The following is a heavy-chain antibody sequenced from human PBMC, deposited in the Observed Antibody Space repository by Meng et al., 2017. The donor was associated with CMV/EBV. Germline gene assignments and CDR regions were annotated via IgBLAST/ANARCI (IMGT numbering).Heavy chain of an antibody. CDR1: ESTVSTNS. Sequence: VRWVCSGCVLLRPGGSLVFSCAASESTVSTNSMGWVRQDTGKGLEWVSVIYSGGSTYYADSVKGRFTISRDNSKNTLYLQMNSLRAEDTAVYYCLLVFGRGVIDYWGQGTLVTVSS. D-gene: IGHD3-3*02. V-gene: IGHV3-66*01. CDR2: IYSGGST. CDR3: LLVFGRGVIDY. J-gene: IGHJ4*02.